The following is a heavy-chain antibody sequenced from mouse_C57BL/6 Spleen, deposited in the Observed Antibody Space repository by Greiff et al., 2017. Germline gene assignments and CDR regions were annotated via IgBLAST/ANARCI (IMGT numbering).Heavy chain of an antibody. V-gene: IGHV1-4*01. J-gene: IGHJ4*01. Sequence: VKLQESGAELARPGASVKMSCKASGYTFTSYTMHWVKQRPGQGLEWIGYINPSSGYTKYNQKFKDKATLTADKSSSTAYMQLSSLTSEDSAVYYCARGIPSGAMDYWGQGTSVTVSS. CDR2: INPSSGYT. D-gene: IGHD3-1*01. CDR1: GYTFTSYT. CDR3: ARGIPSGAMDY.